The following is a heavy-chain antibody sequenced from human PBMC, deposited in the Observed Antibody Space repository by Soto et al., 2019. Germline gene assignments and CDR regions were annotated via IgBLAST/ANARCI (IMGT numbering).Heavy chain of an antibody. CDR2: ISYNGRNA. J-gene: IGHJ4*02. CDR1: GFTFSSYA. V-gene: IGHV3-30-3*01. CDR3: AGLTVTETPGYFDY. D-gene: IGHD4-17*01. Sequence: QVQLVESGGGVVQPGKSLRLSCATSGFTFSSYAIHWVRQAPGKGLEWVSLISYNGRNAYYADSVKGRFTISRDKSTKTVYLHMNSVRVEDTAVYYCAGLTVTETPGYFDYWGQGTLVTGSS.